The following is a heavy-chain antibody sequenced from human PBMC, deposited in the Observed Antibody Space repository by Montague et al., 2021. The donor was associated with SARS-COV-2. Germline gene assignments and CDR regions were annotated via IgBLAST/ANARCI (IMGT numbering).Heavy chain of an antibody. D-gene: IGHD3-9*01. J-gene: IGHJ3*02. CDR2: INQGGAP. V-gene: IGHV4-34*01. CDR3: ARGRPVQGSFRHFDSISSGALDI. CDR1: RGSFSNYY. Sequence: SETLSLTCAVSRGSFSNYYWTWIRQSPGKGLEWIGEINQGGAPNYTPSLKSRVTISLDTSKKQISLKLNSVTVADTAVFFCARGRPVQGSFRHFDSISSGALDIWGRGSLVIVSS.